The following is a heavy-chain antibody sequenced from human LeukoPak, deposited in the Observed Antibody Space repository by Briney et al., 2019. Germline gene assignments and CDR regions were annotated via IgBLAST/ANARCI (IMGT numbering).Heavy chain of an antibody. CDR3: AKTSSYSNYVHAFDI. D-gene: IGHD4-11*01. Sequence: GGSLRLSCAASGFTFSSYGMHWVRQAPGKGLEWVAFIQYDGSNKYYADSVKGRFTISRDNSKNTLYLQMNSLRAEDTAVYYCAKTSSYSNYVHAFDIWGQGTMVTVSS. J-gene: IGHJ3*02. CDR1: GFTFSSYG. V-gene: IGHV3-30*02. CDR2: IQYDGSNK.